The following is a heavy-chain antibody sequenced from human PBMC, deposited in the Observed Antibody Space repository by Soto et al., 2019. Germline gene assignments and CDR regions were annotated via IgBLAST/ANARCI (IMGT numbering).Heavy chain of an antibody. CDR2: INPSGGST. Sequence: ASVKVSCKASGYTFTSYYMHWVRQAPGQGLEWMGIINPSGGSTSYAQKFQGRVTMTRDTSTSTVYMELSSLRSEDTAVYYCARGSPSSIAADPYYYYMDVWGKGTTVTVSS. CDR3: ARGSPSSIAADPYYYYMDV. V-gene: IGHV1-46*03. CDR1: GYTFTSYY. D-gene: IGHD6-6*01. J-gene: IGHJ6*03.